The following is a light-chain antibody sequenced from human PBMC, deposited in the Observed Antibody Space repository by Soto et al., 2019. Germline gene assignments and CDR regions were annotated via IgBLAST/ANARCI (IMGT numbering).Light chain of an antibody. CDR2: GAS. Sequence: DIQMTQSPSSLSASVGDRVTITCRASQSISSYLNWYQQKPGKAPKLLIYGASRLQSGVPSRFSGSGSGTDFTLTLSSLQPEDFATYYCQQSYSTPPGFTFGPGTKVDIK. J-gene: IGKJ3*01. V-gene: IGKV1-39*01. CDR3: QQSYSTPPGFT. CDR1: QSISSY.